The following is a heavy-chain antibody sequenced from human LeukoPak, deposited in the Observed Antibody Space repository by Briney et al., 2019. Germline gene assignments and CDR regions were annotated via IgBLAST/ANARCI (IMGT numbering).Heavy chain of an antibody. V-gene: IGHV4-59*01. CDR3: ARERLGYYDRSGLDY. CDR1: GGSISSYY. Sequence: PSETLSLTCTVSGGSISSYYWNWIRQPPGKGLEWIGYIYYSGSTNHNPSLKSRVTTSVDTSKNQFSLKLSFVTAADTAVYYCARERLGYYDRSGLDYWGQGTLVTVSS. J-gene: IGHJ4*02. CDR2: IYYSGST. D-gene: IGHD3-22*01.